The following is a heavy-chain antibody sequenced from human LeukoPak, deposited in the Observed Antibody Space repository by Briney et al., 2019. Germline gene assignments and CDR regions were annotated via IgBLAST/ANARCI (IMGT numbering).Heavy chain of an antibody. J-gene: IGHJ3*02. Sequence: PGGSLRLSCAASGFSFSSYAMSWVRPAPGEGLEYVSTINTPGGSTYYADSVKGRFTISRDNSKNTLYLQMNSLRAEDTALYYCAKNLFPRGFDAFDIWGQGTMVTVSS. V-gene: IGHV3-23*01. CDR3: AKNLFPRGFDAFDI. CDR1: GFSFSSYA. D-gene: IGHD3-10*01. CDR2: INTPGGST.